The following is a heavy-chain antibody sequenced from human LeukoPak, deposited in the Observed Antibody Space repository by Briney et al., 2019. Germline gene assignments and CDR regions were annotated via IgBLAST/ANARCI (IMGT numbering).Heavy chain of an antibody. CDR1: GFTLSSDA. Sequence: GGSLRLSCAASGFTLSSDAMHWVRQAPGKGLEWVAFIRYDGINKQYADSVKGRFTISRDTSKNALHLQMNSLRAEDTAVYYCAKDSDWDRGYHFDYWGQGTLVTVSS. J-gene: IGHJ4*02. D-gene: IGHD3-22*01. CDR3: AKDSDWDRGYHFDY. V-gene: IGHV3-30*02. CDR2: IRYDGINK.